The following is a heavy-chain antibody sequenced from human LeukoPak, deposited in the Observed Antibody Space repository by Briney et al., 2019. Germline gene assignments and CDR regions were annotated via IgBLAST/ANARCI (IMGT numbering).Heavy chain of an antibody. D-gene: IGHD6-13*01. CDR3: AKGAAAFDY. Sequence: GGSLRLSCAASGFTFSSYWMSWVRQAPGKGLEWVANIKQDGSEKYYVDSVKGRFTISRDNSKNTLYLQMNSLRAEDTAVYYCAKGAAAFDYWGQGTLVTVSS. CDR2: IKQDGSEK. V-gene: IGHV3-7*01. J-gene: IGHJ4*02. CDR1: GFTFSSYW.